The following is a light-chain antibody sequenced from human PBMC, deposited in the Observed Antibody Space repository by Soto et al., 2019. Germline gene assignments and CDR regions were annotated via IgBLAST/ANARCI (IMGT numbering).Light chain of an antibody. Sequence: EILLTQSPGTLSLSPGARATLSCRASQSVDSNYLAWYQHKPGQAPRLLIYGASTRATGIPDRFSGSGSGTDFALTISRLEPEDFAVYYCHQYGRSPPYTFGPGTNVDIK. CDR3: HQYGRSPPYT. V-gene: IGKV3-20*01. CDR2: GAS. CDR1: QSVDSNY. J-gene: IGKJ3*01.